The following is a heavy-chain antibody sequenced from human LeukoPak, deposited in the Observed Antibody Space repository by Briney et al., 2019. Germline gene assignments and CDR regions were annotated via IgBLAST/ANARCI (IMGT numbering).Heavy chain of an antibody. D-gene: IGHD3-3*01. J-gene: IGHJ3*02. V-gene: IGHV1-2*02. Sequence: ASVKVSCKASGSTFTVYYMNWLRQAPGQGLEWMGWINPNSGGTNYAQKFQGRVTMTTGASISTAYMELSRLRSDDTAVYYCARDRDFWSGTSPFDIWGQGTRVTASS. CDR1: GSTFTVYY. CDR3: ARDRDFWSGTSPFDI. CDR2: INPNSGGT.